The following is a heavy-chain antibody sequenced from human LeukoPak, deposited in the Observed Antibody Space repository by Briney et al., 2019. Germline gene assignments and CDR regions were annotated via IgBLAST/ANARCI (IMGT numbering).Heavy chain of an antibody. Sequence: PGGSLRLSCAASGFTFSSYAMHWVRQAPGKGLEWVAVISYDGSNKYYADSVKGRFTISRDDSKNTLDLQMNSLRAEDTAVYHCARQTSCFDYWGQGTLVTVSS. CDR1: GFTFSSYA. CDR2: ISYDGSNK. CDR3: ARQTSCFDY. J-gene: IGHJ4*02. V-gene: IGHV3-30-3*01.